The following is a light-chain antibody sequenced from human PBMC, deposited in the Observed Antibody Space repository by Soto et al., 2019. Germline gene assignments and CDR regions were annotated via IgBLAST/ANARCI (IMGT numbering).Light chain of an antibody. J-gene: IGKJ1*01. V-gene: IGKV3-20*01. CDR2: GAS. CDR1: QSVSSSF. Sequence: IVLTQSPGILSLSKGEGATLSCRTSQSVSSSFLAWYQQKPGQAPRLLIYGASSMPTGIPDRFSGSGSGTDFTLTIRRLEPEDFAVYYCQQYGSSPPWTFGQGTRVDIK. CDR3: QQYGSSPPWT.